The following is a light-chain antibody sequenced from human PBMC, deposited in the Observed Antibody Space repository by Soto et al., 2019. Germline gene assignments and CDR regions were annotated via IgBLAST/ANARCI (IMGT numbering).Light chain of an antibody. V-gene: IGLV1-40*01. CDR3: QSYDSSLSAYV. CDR2: ANS. Sequence: QSALTQPPSVSGAPGQRVTISCTGSSSNIGAGYDVHWYQQLPGTAPKLLIFANSIRPSGVPGRFSGSKSGTSASLAITGLQADDEADYYCQSYDSSLSAYVFGTVTKVTVL. CDR1: SSNIGAGYD. J-gene: IGLJ1*01.